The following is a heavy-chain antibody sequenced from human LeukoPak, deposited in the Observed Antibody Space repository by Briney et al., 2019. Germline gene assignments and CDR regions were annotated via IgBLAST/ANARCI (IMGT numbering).Heavy chain of an antibody. CDR2: IRSKAYGGTT. J-gene: IGHJ5*02. CDR1: GFTFGGYA. V-gene: IGHV3-49*03. D-gene: IGHD3-3*01. Sequence: PGGSLRLSCTASGFTFGGYAMSWFRQAPGKGLEWVGFIRSKAYGGTTEYAASVKGRFTISRDDSKSIAYLQVNSLKTEDTAVYYCTRARVPNWFDPWGQGTLVTVSS. CDR3: TRARVPNWFDP.